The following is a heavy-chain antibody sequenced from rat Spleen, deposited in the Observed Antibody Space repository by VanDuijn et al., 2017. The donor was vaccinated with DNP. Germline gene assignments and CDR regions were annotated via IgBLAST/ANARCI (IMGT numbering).Heavy chain of an antibody. Sequence: EVQLQESGSGLVKPSQSLSLTCSVTGYSITSNYWGWIRKFPGNKMEYIGHISYSGSTNYNPSLKSRISITRDTSKNHFFLHLNSVTNEDTATYYCARHGGGPDYWGQGVMVTVSS. CDR2: ISYSGST. V-gene: IGHV3-1*01. D-gene: IGHD4-1*01. J-gene: IGHJ2*01. CDR3: ARHGGGPDY. CDR1: GYSITSNY.